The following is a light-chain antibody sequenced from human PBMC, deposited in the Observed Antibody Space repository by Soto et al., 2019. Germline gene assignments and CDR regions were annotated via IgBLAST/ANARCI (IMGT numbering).Light chain of an antibody. CDR1: QSVSSSY. CDR2: GAS. CDR3: QQYGSSPPIT. J-gene: IGKJ5*01. Sequence: EIVLTQSPGTLSLSPGERATLSCRASQSVSSSYLAWYQQNPGQAPRLLIYGASSRATGIPDRFSGSGSGTDFTLTISRLEPEDFAVYYCQQYGSSPPITFGQGTRLEI. V-gene: IGKV3-20*01.